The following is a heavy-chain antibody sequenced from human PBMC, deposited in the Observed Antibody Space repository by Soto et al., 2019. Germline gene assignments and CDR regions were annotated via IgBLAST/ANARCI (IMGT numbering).Heavy chain of an antibody. CDR1: NGCVNRGGYY. CDR2: MSYTGST. CDR3: ARARVISSRNWFDP. J-gene: IGHJ5*02. D-gene: IGHD6-6*01. Sequence: SETLSLTCTICNGCVNRGGYYWSWIRQHPGKGLEWVGYMSYTGSTYYSPSLKSRVTISVDTSKTQLSLRLSSVTAADTAIYYCARARVISSRNWFDPWGQGTLVTVSS. V-gene: IGHV4-31*03.